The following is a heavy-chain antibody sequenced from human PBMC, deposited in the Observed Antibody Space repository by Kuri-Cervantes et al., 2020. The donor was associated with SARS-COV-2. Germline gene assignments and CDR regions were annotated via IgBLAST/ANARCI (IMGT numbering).Heavy chain of an antibody. CDR3: AKVGLSFDY. CDR2: ISGSGVGT. Sequence: SCAASGFTFSSYAMSWVRQAPGKGLEWVSSISGSGVGTYYADSVKGRFTISRDNSKNTLYLQMNSLRAEDSALYYCAKVGLSFDYWGQGTLVTVSS. V-gene: IGHV3-23*01. D-gene: IGHD2/OR15-2a*01. J-gene: IGHJ4*02. CDR1: GFTFSSYA.